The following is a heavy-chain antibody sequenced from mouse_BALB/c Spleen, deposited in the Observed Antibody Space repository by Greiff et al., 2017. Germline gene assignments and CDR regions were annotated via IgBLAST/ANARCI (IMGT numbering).Heavy chain of an antibody. J-gene: IGHJ3*01. V-gene: IGHV5-6-3*01. Sequence: EVKLVESGGGLVQPGGSLKLSCAASGFTFSSYGMSWVRQTPDKRLELVATINSNGGSTYYPDSVKGRFTISRDNAKNTLYLQMSSLKSEDTAMYYCERNWDGFGYWGQGTLVTVSA. CDR1: GFTFSSYG. CDR2: INSNGGST. D-gene: IGHD4-1*01. CDR3: ERNWDGFGY.